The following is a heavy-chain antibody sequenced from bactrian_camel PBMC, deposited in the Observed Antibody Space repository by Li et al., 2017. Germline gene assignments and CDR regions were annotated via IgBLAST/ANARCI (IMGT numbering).Heavy chain of an antibody. J-gene: IGHJ6*01. V-gene: IGHV3S53*01. Sequence: HVQLVESGGGSVQAGGSLKLSCAASQSLASYTCMAWFRQAPGQEREGVGAIGRSTTYADSVKGRFTISKDNAKNILYLQMNSLNPEDTATYYCAAESGPSACWVSRSGRWSPPEFSTWGQGTQVTVS. CDR2: IGRST. CDR1: QSLASYTC. CDR3: AAESGPSACWVSRSGRWSPPEFST. D-gene: IGHD5*01.